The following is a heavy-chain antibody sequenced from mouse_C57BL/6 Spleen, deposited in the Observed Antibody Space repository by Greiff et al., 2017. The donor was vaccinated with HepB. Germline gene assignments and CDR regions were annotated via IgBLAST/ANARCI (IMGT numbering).Heavy chain of an antibody. J-gene: IGHJ4*01. V-gene: IGHV7-3*01. CDR1: GFTFTDYY. Sequence: DVHLVESGGGLVQPGGSLSLSCAASGFTFTDYYMSWVRQPPGKALEWLGFIRNKANGYTTEYSASVKGRFTISRDNSQSILYLQMNALRAEDSATYYCARCPEYYAMDYWGQGTSVTVSS. CDR2: IRNKANGYTT. CDR3: ARCPEYYAMDY.